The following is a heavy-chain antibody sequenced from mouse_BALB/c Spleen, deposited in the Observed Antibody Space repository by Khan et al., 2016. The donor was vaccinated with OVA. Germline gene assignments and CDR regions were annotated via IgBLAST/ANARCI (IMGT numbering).Heavy chain of an antibody. Sequence: EVELVESGGGLVEPGGSLKLSCAASGFTFSTFVMSWVRQTPEKRLEWVATISSAATYTYYPDSVTGRFNISRDNAKNTLYLQMNSLRSEDTAIYYCANGNYGWFAYWGQGTLVTVSA. CDR1: GFTFSTFV. V-gene: IGHV5-9-1*01. D-gene: IGHD2-1*01. J-gene: IGHJ3*01. CDR2: ISSAATYT. CDR3: ANGNYGWFAY.